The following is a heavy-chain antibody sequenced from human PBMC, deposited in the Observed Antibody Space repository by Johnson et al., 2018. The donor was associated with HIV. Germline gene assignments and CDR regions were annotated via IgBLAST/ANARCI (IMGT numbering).Heavy chain of an antibody. CDR1: GFTFSSYD. CDR3: ARGVTGYSYGT. J-gene: IGHJ3*01. D-gene: IGHD5-18*01. V-gene: IGHV3-13*01. CDR2: IGTAGDT. Sequence: EKLVESGGGLVQPGGSLRLSCAASGFTFSSYDMHWVRQATGKGLEWVSAIGTAGDTYYPGSVKGRFTISRENAKNSLYLQMNSLRAGDTAVYYCARGVTGYSYGTWGQGTMVTVSS.